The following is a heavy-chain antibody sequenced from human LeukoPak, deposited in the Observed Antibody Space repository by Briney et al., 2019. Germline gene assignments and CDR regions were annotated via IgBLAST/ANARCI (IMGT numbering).Heavy chain of an antibody. CDR3: AKGGCNSCNYFNGMDV. J-gene: IGHJ6*02. Sequence: GGSLRLPCAASGFTITSFSMHWVRQAPGKGLEWVSVISVSGDTYYADSVKGRFTISRDNSKNTVHLQMNSLRAEDTAVYYCAKGGCNSCNYFNGMDVWGQGTTVTVS. CDR2: ISVSGDT. CDR1: GFTITSFS. D-gene: IGHD2/OR15-2a*01. V-gene: IGHV3-23*01.